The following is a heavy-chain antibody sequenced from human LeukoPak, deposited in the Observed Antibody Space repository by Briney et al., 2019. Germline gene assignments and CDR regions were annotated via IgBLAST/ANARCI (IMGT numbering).Heavy chain of an antibody. CDR3: ARGYSSSWYPEFDY. J-gene: IGHJ4*02. CDR2: ISSSSSYT. Sequence: PGGSLRLSCGASGFTFSSYWMSWVRQAPGKGLEWVSYISSSSSYTNYADSVKGRFTISRDNAMNSLYLQMNSLRAEDTAVYYCARGYSSSWYPEFDYWGQGTLVTVSS. D-gene: IGHD6-13*01. CDR1: GFTFSSYW. V-gene: IGHV3-11*05.